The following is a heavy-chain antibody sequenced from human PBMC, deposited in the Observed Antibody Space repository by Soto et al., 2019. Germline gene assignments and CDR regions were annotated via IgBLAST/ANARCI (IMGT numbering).Heavy chain of an antibody. J-gene: IGHJ4*02. Sequence: ASVKVSCKVSGYTLTELSMHWVRQAPGKGLEWMGGFDPEDGETIYAQKFQGRVTMTEDTSTDTAYMELSSLRSEDTAVYYCATGYCSGGSCYSAAYHYWGQGTLVTVSS. CDR3: ATGYCSGGSCYSAAYHY. V-gene: IGHV1-24*01. CDR1: GYTLTELS. CDR2: FDPEDGET. D-gene: IGHD2-15*01.